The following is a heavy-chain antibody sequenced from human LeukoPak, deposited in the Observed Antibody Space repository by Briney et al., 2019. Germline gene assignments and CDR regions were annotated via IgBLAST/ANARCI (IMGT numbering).Heavy chain of an antibody. J-gene: IGHJ4*02. CDR2: ISAYNGNT. CDR1: GYTFTSYG. CDR3: ARGNPEVLSWIQPDLPDY. D-gene: IGHD5-18*01. V-gene: IGHV1-18*01. Sequence: ASVKVSCKASGYTFTSYGISWVRQAPGQGLEWMGWISAYNGNTNYAQKLQGRVTMTTDTSTSTAYMELRSLRSDDTAVYYCARGNPEVLSWIQPDLPDYWGQGTLVTVSS.